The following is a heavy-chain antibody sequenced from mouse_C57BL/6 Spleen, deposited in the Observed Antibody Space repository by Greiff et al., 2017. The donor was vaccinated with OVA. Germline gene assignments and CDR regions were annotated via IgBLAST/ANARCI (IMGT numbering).Heavy chain of an antibody. CDR2: ISSGGDYI. CDR3: TRVTVVAGNFDY. CDR1: GFTFSSYA. Sequence: EVQVVESGEGLVKPGGSLKLSCAASGFTFSSYAMSWVRQTPEKRLEWVAYISSGGDYIYYADTVKGRFTISRDNARNTLYLQMSSLKSEDTAMYYCTRVTVVAGNFDYWGQGTTLTVSS. V-gene: IGHV5-9-1*02. J-gene: IGHJ2*01. D-gene: IGHD1-1*01.